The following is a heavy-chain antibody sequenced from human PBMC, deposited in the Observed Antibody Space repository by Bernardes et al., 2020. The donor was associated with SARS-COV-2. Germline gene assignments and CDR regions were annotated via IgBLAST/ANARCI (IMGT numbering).Heavy chain of an antibody. D-gene: IGHD6-6*01. V-gene: IGHV4-34*01. CDR3: ARGGIGDRLAN. CDR2: INYSGST. Sequence: SEPLSHTCAVYGGSLSGYYWNWIRQPPGKGLEWIGEINYSGSTNYNPSLKSRITISVDTSKNQFSLKLSSVTAADTAVYYCARGGIGDRLANWGQGTLVTVSS. CDR1: GGSLSGYY. J-gene: IGHJ4*02.